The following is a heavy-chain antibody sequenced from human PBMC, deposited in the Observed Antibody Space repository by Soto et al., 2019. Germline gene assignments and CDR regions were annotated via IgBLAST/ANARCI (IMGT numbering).Heavy chain of an antibody. V-gene: IGHV3-23*01. CDR3: AKRYNSWQNWLDP. CDR2: ITGSGGST. J-gene: IGHJ5*02. Sequence: GGSLRLSCAASGFTFSSHTMSWVRQAPGKGLEWVSAITGSGGSTYYADSVKGRFSISRDNSKNTLHLQMNSLRAEDTAVYYCAKRYNSWQNWLDPWGQGTLVTVSS. CDR1: GFTFSSHT. D-gene: IGHD6-13*01.